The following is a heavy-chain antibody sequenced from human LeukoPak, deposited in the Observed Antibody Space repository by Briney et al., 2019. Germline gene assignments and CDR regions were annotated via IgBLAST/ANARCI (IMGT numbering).Heavy chain of an antibody. J-gene: IGHJ4*02. Sequence: GGSLRLSCAASGFTFSSYALSWVRQAPGKGLEWVSGITDSGTGTYYADSVKGRFTISRDNSKNTVYLQMSSLRAEDTAVYYCXXXXXNYGTPLNYWGQGTLVTVSS. V-gene: IGHV3-23*01. CDR2: ITDSGTGT. D-gene: IGHD5-18*01. CDR1: GFTFSSYA. CDR3: XXXXXNYGTPLNY.